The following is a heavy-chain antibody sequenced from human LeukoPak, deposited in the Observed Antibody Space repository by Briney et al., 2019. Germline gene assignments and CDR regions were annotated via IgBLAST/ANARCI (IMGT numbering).Heavy chain of an antibody. CDR3: ARGATKHEFDY. J-gene: IGHJ4*02. CDR1: GFTFSSYW. Sequence: GGSLRLSCAASGFTFSSYWMSWIRQAPGKGLEWVSYISSSGSTIYYADSVKGRFTISRDNAKNSLYLQMNSLRAEDTAVYYCARGATKHEFDYWGQGTLVTVSS. D-gene: IGHD1-26*01. CDR2: ISSSGSTI. V-gene: IGHV3-11*04.